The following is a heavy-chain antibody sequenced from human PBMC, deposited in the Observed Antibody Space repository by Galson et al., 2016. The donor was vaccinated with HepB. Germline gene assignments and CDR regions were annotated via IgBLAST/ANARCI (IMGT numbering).Heavy chain of an antibody. CDR2: ISYDGGKI. D-gene: IGHD3-16*01. V-gene: IGHV3-30-3*01. CDR1: GFTFSSYV. J-gene: IGHJ4*02. Sequence: SLRLSCAASGFTFSSYVMHWVRQVPGKGLEWVAAISYDGGKITYAESVKGRFTISRDNSKNTLYLYMNNLTAGDTAIYYCGKHGGFDYWGQGALVTVSS. CDR3: GKHGGFDY.